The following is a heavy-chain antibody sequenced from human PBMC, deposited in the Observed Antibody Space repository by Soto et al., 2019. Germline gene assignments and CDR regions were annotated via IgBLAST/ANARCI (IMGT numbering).Heavy chain of an antibody. CDR3: ARTCSGGTCSFDY. CDR2: IYSGGST. CDR1: GFTVSSNY. Sequence: EVQLVESGGGLVQPGGSLRLSCAASGFTVSSNYMSWVRQAPGKGLEWVSVIYSGGSTYYAHSVKGRFTISRDNSENMLYLQMNSLRAEDTAVYYCARTCSGGTCSFDYWGQGTLVTVSS. V-gene: IGHV3-66*01. J-gene: IGHJ4*02. D-gene: IGHD2-15*01.